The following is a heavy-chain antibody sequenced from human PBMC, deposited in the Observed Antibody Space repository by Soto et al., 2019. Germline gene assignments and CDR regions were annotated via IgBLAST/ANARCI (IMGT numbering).Heavy chain of an antibody. CDR1: GFTFSDHY. Sequence: GGSLRLSCAASGFTFSDHYMSWIRQAPGKGLEWISYISSSGGAIYHADSVKGRFTISRDSAKNSLYLQMNGLRAEDTAVYYCARDLKPREALAPYYFDYWGQGTLVTVSS. J-gene: IGHJ4*02. D-gene: IGHD1-1*01. CDR3: ARDLKPREALAPYYFDY. V-gene: IGHV3-11*01. CDR2: ISSSGGAI.